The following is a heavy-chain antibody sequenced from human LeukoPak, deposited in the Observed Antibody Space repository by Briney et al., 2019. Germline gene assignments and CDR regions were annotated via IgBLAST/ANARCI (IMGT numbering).Heavy chain of an antibody. J-gene: IGHJ4*02. CDR2: ISWNSGSI. CDR3: AKDMGAYSSGCLDY. V-gene: IGHV3-9*01. CDR1: GFTFDDYA. D-gene: IGHD6-19*01. Sequence: PGGSLRLSCAASGFTFDDYAMHWVRQAPGKGLEWVSGISWNSGSIGYADSVKGRFTISRDNAKNSLYLQMNSLRAEDTALYYCAKDMGAYSSGCLDYWGQGTLVTVSS.